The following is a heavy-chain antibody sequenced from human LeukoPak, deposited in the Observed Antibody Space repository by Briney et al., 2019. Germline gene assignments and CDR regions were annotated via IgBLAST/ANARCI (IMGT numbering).Heavy chain of an antibody. CDR2: ISTYDGGT. D-gene: IGHD3-10*01. Sequence: ASVMVSCKASGYTFTTFGINWVRQAPGQGLEWMGWISTYDGGTNYAQKFQGRVTMTRDTSTSTVYMELSSLRSEDTAVYYCARDSGSRGAFDIWGQGTMVTVSS. V-gene: IGHV1-18*01. CDR1: GYTFTTFG. CDR3: ARDSGSRGAFDI. J-gene: IGHJ3*02.